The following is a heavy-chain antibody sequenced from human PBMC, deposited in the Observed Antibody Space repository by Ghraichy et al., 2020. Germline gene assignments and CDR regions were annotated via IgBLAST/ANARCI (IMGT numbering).Heavy chain of an antibody. CDR2: IYPGDSDT. CDR3: ARMEWLRPPATIQGVDY. V-gene: IGHV5-51*01. D-gene: IGHD5-12*01. J-gene: IGHJ4*02. CDR1: GYSFTSYW. Sequence: GESLNISCKGSGYSFTSYWIGWVRQMPGKGLEWMGIIYPGDSDTRYSPSFQGQVTISADKSISTAYLQWSSLKASDTAMYYCARMEWLRPPATIQGVDYWGQGTLVTVS.